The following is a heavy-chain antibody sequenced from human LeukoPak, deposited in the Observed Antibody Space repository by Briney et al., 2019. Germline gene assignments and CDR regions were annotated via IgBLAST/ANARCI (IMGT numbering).Heavy chain of an antibody. Sequence: GGSLRLSCAASGFTFSSYSMNWVRQAPGKGLEWVSSISSSSSYIYYADSVKGRFTISRDNAKNSLYLQMNSLRAGDTAVYYCARALSSLWFGELPYYYYMDVWGKGTTVTISS. V-gene: IGHV3-21*01. CDR3: ARALSSLWFGELPYYYYMDV. CDR2: ISSSSSYI. D-gene: IGHD3-10*01. CDR1: GFTFSSYS. J-gene: IGHJ6*03.